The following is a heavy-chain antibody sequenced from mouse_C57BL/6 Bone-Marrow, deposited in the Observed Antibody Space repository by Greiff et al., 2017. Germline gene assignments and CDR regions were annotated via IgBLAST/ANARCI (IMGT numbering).Heavy chain of an antibody. Sequence: EVKLMESGGGLVKPGGSLKLSCAASGFTFSDYGMHWVRQAPEKGLEWVAYISSGSSTIYYADTVKGRFTISRDNAKNTLFLQMTSRRSEDTAMYYCARPGYGWAMGYWGQGTSVTVSS. CDR2: ISSGSSTI. D-gene: IGHD3-1*01. V-gene: IGHV5-17*01. CDR1: GFTFSDYG. CDR3: ARPGYGWAMGY. J-gene: IGHJ4*01.